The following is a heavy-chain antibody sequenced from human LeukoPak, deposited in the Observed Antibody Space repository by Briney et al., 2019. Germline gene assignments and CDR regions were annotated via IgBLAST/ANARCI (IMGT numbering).Heavy chain of an antibody. CDR3: ARQAAALDDAFDI. Sequence: GGSLRLSCAASGFIFSSYEMNWVRQAPGKGLEWVSYISNSGTTIYYAGSVKGRFTISRDNVKNSLYLQMNSLRAEDTAVYYCARQAAALDDAFDIWGQGTMVTVSS. CDR1: GFIFSSYE. D-gene: IGHD1-1*01. J-gene: IGHJ3*02. V-gene: IGHV3-48*03. CDR2: ISNSGTTI.